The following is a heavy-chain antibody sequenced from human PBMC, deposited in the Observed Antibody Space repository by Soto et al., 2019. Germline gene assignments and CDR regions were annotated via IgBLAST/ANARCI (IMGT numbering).Heavy chain of an antibody. D-gene: IGHD6-19*01. V-gene: IGHV3-23*01. CDR3: AKGGSGWFKNYYFDS. CDR1: GFTFSSYA. J-gene: IGHJ4*02. CDR2: ISGSGGST. Sequence: GGSLRLSCAASGFTFSSYAMSWVRQAPGKGLEWVSAISGSGGSTYYADSVKGRFTISRDNSKNTLYLQMNSLRAEDTAVYYCAKGGSGWFKNYYFDSWGQGTLVTVSS.